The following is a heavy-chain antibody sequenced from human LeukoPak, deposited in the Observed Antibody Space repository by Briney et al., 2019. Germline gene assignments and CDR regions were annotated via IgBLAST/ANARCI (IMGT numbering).Heavy chain of an antibody. V-gene: IGHV5-10-1*01. D-gene: IGHD1-14*01. CDR2: IDPSDSHT. CDR1: GYSFTSHW. J-gene: IGHJ4*02. CDR3: ARLGSTYGFGFDF. Sequence: GESLRISCQGSGYSFTSHWISWVRQMPGKRLEWMGRIDPSDSHTNYSPSFQGHVTISTDKSLSTVYLQWSSLKASDTAMYYCARLGSTYGFGFDFWGQGTLVTVSS.